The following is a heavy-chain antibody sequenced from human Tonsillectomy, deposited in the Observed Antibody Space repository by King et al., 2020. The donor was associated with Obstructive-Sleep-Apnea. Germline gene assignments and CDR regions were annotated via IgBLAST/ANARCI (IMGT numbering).Heavy chain of an antibody. J-gene: IGHJ4*02. V-gene: IGHV3-23*04. CDR1: GFTFSSYA. Sequence: VQLVESGGGLVQPGGSLRLSCAASGFTFSSYAMSWVRQAPGKGLEWVSAISGSGGSTYYADSVKGRFTISRDNSKNTLYLQMNSLRAEDTAVYYCAKDQVSTIFGVVTPPDYWGQGTLVTVSS. CDR3: AKDQVSTIFGVVTPPDY. D-gene: IGHD3-3*01. CDR2: ISGSGGST.